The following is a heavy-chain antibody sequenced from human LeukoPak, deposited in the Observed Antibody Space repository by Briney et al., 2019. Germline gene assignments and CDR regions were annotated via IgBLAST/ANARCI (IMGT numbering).Heavy chain of an antibody. J-gene: IGHJ4*02. V-gene: IGHV3-23*01. D-gene: IGHD3-3*01. CDR2: ISGSGGST. CDR1: GFTFSSYA. CDR3: AKSPRRFLEPQHYY. Sequence: SGGSLRLSCAASGFTFSSYAMSWVRQAPGKGLEWVSAISGSGGSTYYADSVKGRFTISRGNSKNTLYLQMNSLRAEDTAVYYCAKSPRRFLEPQHYYWGQGTLVTVSS.